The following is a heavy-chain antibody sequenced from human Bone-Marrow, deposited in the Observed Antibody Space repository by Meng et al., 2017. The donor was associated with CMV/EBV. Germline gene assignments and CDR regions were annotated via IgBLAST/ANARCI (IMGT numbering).Heavy chain of an antibody. CDR2: ISYDGSNK. CDR1: GFTFSSYA. J-gene: IGHJ4*02. D-gene: IGHD1-26*01. Sequence: GGSLRLSCAASGFTFSSYAMHWVRQAPGKGLEWVAVISYDGSNKYYADSVKGRFTISRDNSKNTLYLQMNSLRAEDTAVYYCARAGGTRGYFDYWGQGTLVTFSS. CDR3: ARAGGTRGYFDY. V-gene: IGHV3-30-3*01.